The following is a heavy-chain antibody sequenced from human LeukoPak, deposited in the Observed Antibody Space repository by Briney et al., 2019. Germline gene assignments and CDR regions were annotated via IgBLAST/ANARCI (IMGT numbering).Heavy chain of an antibody. V-gene: IGHV3-74*01. CDR2: INEDGSIT. Sequence: GGSLRLSCAVSGFTFRTYWMHWVRQVPGEGLVWVSRINEDGSITNYADSVKGRFTISRDNAKNSLYLQMNSLRDEDTAVYYCAPNFWSGYLTDYWGQGTLVTVSS. CDR3: APNFWSGYLTDY. CDR1: GFTFRTYW. D-gene: IGHD3-3*01. J-gene: IGHJ4*02.